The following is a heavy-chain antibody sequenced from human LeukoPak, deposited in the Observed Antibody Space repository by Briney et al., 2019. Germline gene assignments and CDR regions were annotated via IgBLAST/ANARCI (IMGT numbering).Heavy chain of an antibody. CDR1: GGSISSYY. D-gene: IGHD3-22*01. Sequence: SETLSLTCTVSGGSISSYYWSLIRQPPRKGPELIGYIYYSGSTTYNPSLKGRVAMSVDTSKSQISVKLPSVTAADTALYYCARVGRSGSGYYFCGFDMWGQGTMVTVSS. J-gene: IGHJ3*02. CDR3: ARVGRSGSGYYFCGFDM. CDR2: IYYSGST. V-gene: IGHV4-59*01.